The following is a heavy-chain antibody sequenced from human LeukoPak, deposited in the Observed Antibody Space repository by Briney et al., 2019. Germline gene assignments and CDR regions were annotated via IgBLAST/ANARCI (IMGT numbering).Heavy chain of an antibody. V-gene: IGHV2-70*01. CDR3: ARIIYYGSGSYYNVGDYYYGMDV. J-gene: IGHJ6*02. Sequence: SGPTLVNPTQTLTLTCTFSGFSLSTSGMCVSWIRQPPGKALEWLALIDWDDDKYYSTSLKTRPTISKDTSKNQVVLTMTNMDPVDTATYYCARIIYYGSGSYYNVGDYYYGMDVWGQGTTVTVSS. D-gene: IGHD3-10*01. CDR1: GFSLSTSGMC. CDR2: IDWDDDK.